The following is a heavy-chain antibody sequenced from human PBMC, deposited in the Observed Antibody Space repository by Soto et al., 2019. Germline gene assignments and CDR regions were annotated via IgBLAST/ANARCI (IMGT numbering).Heavy chain of an antibody. CDR1: GFTFINYT. V-gene: IGHV3-23*01. CDR2: ISNRGSDT. Sequence: PXGSLRLTVPGSGFTFINYTMTWVRQAPGKGLEWVSSISNRGSDTYYVDSVKGRFTISRDNSKNTLYLQMNSLRAEDTAVYYCEKDTYSSSWYVWGQGTLVTVSS. J-gene: IGHJ4*02. D-gene: IGHD6-13*01. CDR3: EKDTYSSSWYV.